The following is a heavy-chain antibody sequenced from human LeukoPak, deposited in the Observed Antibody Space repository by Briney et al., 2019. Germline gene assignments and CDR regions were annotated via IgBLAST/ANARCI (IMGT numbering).Heavy chain of an antibody. CDR2: IYYSGST. D-gene: IGHD6-13*01. CDR1: GGSISSSSYY. V-gene: IGHV4-39*07. CDR3: ASKKGIPYSSSCQFDP. Sequence: SETLSLTCTVSGGSISSSSYYWGWIRQPPGKGLEWIGSIYYSGSTYYNPSLKSRVTISVDTSKNQFSLKLSSVTAADTAVYYCASKKGIPYSSSCQFDPWGQGTLVTVSS. J-gene: IGHJ5*02.